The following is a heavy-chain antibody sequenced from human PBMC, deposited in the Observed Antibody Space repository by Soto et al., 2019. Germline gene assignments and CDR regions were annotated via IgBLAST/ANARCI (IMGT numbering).Heavy chain of an antibody. CDR3: ARETNDAFDI. CDR1: GPTFSNFG. V-gene: IGHV3-33*01. CDR2: IWYDGSDK. Sequence: QVQLVESGGGVVQPGRSLRLSCAASGPTFSNFGMHWVRQAPGKGLEWVAVIWYDGSDKYYADSVKGRFTISRDNSKNTLYLQMNSLRVEDTAVYYWARETNDAFDIWGQGTMVTVSS. J-gene: IGHJ3*02.